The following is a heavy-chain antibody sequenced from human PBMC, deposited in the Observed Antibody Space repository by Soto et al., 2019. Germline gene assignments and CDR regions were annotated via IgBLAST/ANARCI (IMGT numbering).Heavy chain of an antibody. J-gene: IGHJ4*02. Sequence: SETQSLTCAVYGGSFSGYYGSWIRQPPGKGLEWIGEINHSGSTNYNPSLKSRVTISVDTSKNQFSLKLSSVTAADTAVYYCSRGRRTAVTIDYWGQGTLVTVSS. V-gene: IGHV4-34*01. CDR1: GGSFSGYY. D-gene: IGHD4-17*01. CDR3: SRGRRTAVTIDY. CDR2: INHSGST.